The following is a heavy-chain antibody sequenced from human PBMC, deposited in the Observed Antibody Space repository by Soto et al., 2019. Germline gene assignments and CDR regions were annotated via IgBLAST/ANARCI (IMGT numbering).Heavy chain of an antibody. V-gene: IGHV1-3*01. CDR1: RYTFTSYA. CDR2: INAGNGNT. CDR3: ARGSYYYDSSGYYTGAFAI. D-gene: IGHD3-22*01. Sequence: ASAKVSCKASRYTFTSYALYWVRQAPGQRLEWMGWINAGNGNTKYSQKFQGRVTITRDTSASTAYMELSSLRSEDTAVYYCARGSYYYDSSGYYTGAFAIWGQGTMVTVS. J-gene: IGHJ3*02.